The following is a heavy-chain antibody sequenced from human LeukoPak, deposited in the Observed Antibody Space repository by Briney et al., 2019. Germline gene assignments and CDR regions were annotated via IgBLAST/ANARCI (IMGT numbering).Heavy chain of an antibody. CDR1: GFTFSSYS. Sequence: GGSLRLSCAASGFTFSSYSMNWVRQAPGKGLEWVSSISSSSSYIYYADSVKGRFTISRDNAKNSLYLQMNSLRAEDTAVYYCARDRGLFTIFGAVIKSYFDYWGQGTLVTVSS. V-gene: IGHV3-21*01. J-gene: IGHJ4*02. D-gene: IGHD3-3*01. CDR2: ISSSSSYI. CDR3: ARDRGLFTIFGAVIKSYFDY.